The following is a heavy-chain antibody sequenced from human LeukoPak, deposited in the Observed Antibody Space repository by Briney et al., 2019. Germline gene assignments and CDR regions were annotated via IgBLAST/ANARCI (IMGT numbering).Heavy chain of an antibody. Sequence: ASVKVSCKASGYTFTSYYMHWVRQAPGQGLEWMGWINPNSGGANFAQKFQGRVTITRDTSTTTAYMELSSLRSEDTAVYYCARDRRGGITTSFDYWGQGTLVTVSS. J-gene: IGHJ4*02. CDR2: INPNSGGA. CDR3: ARDRRGGITTSFDY. CDR1: GYTFTSYY. D-gene: IGHD3-10*01. V-gene: IGHV1-2*02.